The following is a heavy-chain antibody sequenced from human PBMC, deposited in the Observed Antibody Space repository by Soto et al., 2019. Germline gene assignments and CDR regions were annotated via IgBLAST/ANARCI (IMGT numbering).Heavy chain of an antibody. D-gene: IGHD5-12*01. Sequence: GGSLRLSCAASGFTFSSYGMHWVRQAPGKGLEWVAVISYDGSNKYYADSVKGRFTISRDNSKNTLYLQMNSLRAEDTAVYYCAKGIEMATMTFDYWGQGTLVTVSS. J-gene: IGHJ4*02. CDR2: ISYDGSNK. CDR3: AKGIEMATMTFDY. V-gene: IGHV3-30*18. CDR1: GFTFSSYG.